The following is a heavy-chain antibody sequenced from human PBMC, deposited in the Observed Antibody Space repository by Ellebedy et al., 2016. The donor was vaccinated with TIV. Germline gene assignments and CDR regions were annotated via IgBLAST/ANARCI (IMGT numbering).Heavy chain of an antibody. CDR3: ARGKDYYGSGSYYTPFDY. J-gene: IGHJ4*02. Sequence: SVKVSCXASGGTFSSYAISWVRQAPGQGLEWMGGIIPIFGTANYAQKFQGRVTITADESTSTAYMELSSLRSEDTAVYYCARGKDYYGSGSYYTPFDYWGQGTLVTVSS. D-gene: IGHD3-10*01. CDR1: GGTFSSYA. V-gene: IGHV1-69*13. CDR2: IIPIFGTA.